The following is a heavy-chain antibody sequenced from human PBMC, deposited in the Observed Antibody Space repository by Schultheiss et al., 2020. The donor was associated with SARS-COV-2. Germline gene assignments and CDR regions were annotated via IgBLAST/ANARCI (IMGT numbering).Heavy chain of an antibody. V-gene: IGHV1-3*01. J-gene: IGHJ5*02. Sequence: ASVKVSCKASGGTFSSYAISWVRQAPGQGLEWMGGINAGNGNTRYSQKFQGRVTITRDTSASTAYMELSSLTSEDTAVYYCGRDVASGFDPWGQGTLVTVSS. CDR1: GGTFSSYA. CDR3: GRDVASGFDP. CDR2: INAGNGNT. D-gene: IGHD3-3*01.